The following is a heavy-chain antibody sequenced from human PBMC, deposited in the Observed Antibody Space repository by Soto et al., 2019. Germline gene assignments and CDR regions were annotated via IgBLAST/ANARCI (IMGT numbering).Heavy chain of an antibody. CDR1: GFNFSNYG. J-gene: IGHJ5*02. Sequence: HPGGSLRLSCGASGFNFSNYGMHWVRQPPGKGLEWVAIIANNGNKKFYIESVKGRFSVSRDNSENTLFLQMNSLRPEDTGVYYCATNTVVAAAGFDPWGHGTRVTVSS. CDR2: IANNGNKK. D-gene: IGHD2-15*01. V-gene: IGHV3-30*03. CDR3: ATNTVVAAAGFDP.